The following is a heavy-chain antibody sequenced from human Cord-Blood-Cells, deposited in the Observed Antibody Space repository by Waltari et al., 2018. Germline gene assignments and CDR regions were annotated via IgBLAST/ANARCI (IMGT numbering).Heavy chain of an antibody. D-gene: IGHD2-2*02. CDR1: GGSISSSSYH. V-gene: IGHV4-39*01. CDR2: IYYSGST. CDR3: ARSPYCSSTSCYTEGGWFDP. J-gene: IGHJ5*02. Sequence: QLQLQESGPGLVKPSETLSLTCTVSGGSISSSSYHWGWIRQPPGKGLEWIGSIYYSGSTYYNPSLKSRVTISVDTSKNQFSLKLSSVTAANTAVYYCARSPYCSSTSCYTEGGWFDPWGQGTLVTVSS.